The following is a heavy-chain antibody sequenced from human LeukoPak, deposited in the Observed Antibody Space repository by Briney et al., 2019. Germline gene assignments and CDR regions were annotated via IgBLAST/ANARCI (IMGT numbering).Heavy chain of an antibody. J-gene: IGHJ4*02. CDR1: GGSFSGYY. Sequence: SETLSLTCAVCGGSFSGYYWSWIRQPPGKGLEWIGEINHSGSTNYNPSLKSRVTISVDTSKNQFSLKLSSVTAADTAVYYCARVRDYVWGSYRSSSGFDYWGQGTLVTVSS. CDR2: INHSGST. V-gene: IGHV4-34*01. D-gene: IGHD3-16*02. CDR3: ARVRDYVWGSYRSSSGFDY.